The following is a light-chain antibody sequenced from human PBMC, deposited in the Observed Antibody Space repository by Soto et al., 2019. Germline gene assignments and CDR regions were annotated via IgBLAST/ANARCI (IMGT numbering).Light chain of an antibody. J-gene: IGKJ2*01. CDR3: QQYNNWPYT. CDR1: QSVSGSY. V-gene: IGKV3-20*01. Sequence: ETVLTQSPGTLSLSPGEGATLSCRASQSVSGSYLAWYQQKPGQAPRLVIHGASTRATGIPDRFSGSGSGTDFTLTISRLEPEDFAVYYCQQYNNWPYTFGQGTKVEIK. CDR2: GAS.